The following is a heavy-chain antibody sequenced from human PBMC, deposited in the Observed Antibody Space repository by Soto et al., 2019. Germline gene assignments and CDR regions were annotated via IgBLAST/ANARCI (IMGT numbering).Heavy chain of an antibody. V-gene: IGHV1-69*01. J-gene: IGHJ4*02. D-gene: IGHD3-22*01. CDR2: IIPIFGTA. CDR1: GGTFSSYA. CDR3: ARGNDYYDSSGYQFDY. Sequence: QVQLVQSGAEVKKPGSSMKVSCKASGGTFSSYAISWVRQAPGQGLEWMGGIIPIFGTANYAQKFQGRVTITADESTSTAYMELSSLRSEDTAVYYCARGNDYYDSSGYQFDYWGQGTLVTVSS.